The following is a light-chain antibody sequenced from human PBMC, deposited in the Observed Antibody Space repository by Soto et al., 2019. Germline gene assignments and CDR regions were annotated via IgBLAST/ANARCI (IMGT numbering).Light chain of an antibody. CDR2: GPS. J-gene: IGKJ1*01. Sequence: EIVMTQSPATLSVSPVETATLSCRASQSVSSNLAWYPPKPGQAPRLLIYGPSTRATGIPARFSGSGSGTEFPLTISSLQSEDFAVYYCQQYNNWPWTFGQGSKV. CDR1: QSVSSN. V-gene: IGKV3-15*01. CDR3: QQYNNWPWT.